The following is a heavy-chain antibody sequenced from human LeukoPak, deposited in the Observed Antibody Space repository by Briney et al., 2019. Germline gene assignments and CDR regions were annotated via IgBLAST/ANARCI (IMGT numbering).Heavy chain of an antibody. CDR3: ARCVVVVVAATLVPYNWFDP. CDR2: IIPIFGTA. V-gene: IGHV1-69*06. D-gene: IGHD2-15*01. J-gene: IGHJ5*02. Sequence: GASVKVSCKASGGPFSSYAINWVRQAPGQGLEWMGGIIPIFGTANYAQKFQGRVTITADKSTSTAYMELSSLRSEDTAVYYCARCVVVVVAATLVPYNWFDPWGQGTLVTVSS. CDR1: GGPFSSYA.